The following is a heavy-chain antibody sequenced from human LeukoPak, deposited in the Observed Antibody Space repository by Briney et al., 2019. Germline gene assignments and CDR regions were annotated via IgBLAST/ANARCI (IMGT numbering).Heavy chain of an antibody. J-gene: IGHJ3*02. CDR3: ARDRGTISDAFDI. D-gene: IGHD3-3*01. CDR2: IIPIFGTA. Sequence: SVKVSCKASGGTFSSYAISWVRQAPGQGLEWMGGIIPIFGTANYAQKFQGRVTITADEPTSTAYMELSSLRSEDTAVYYCARDRGTISDAFDIWGQGTMVTVSS. CDR1: GGTFSSYA. V-gene: IGHV1-69*13.